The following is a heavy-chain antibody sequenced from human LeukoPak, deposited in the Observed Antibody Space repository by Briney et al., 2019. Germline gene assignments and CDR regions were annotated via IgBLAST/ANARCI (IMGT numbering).Heavy chain of an antibody. Sequence: GGSLRLSCAASGFTFSSYWMNWVRQAPGKGLVWVSRIASDGSSTSYADSVKGRFTISRDNAKNTLYLQMNSLRAEDTAVYYCARSTGKHGYSYGYGGHFDYWGQGTLVTVSS. CDR1: GFTFSSYW. CDR2: IASDGSST. CDR3: ARSTGKHGYSYGYGGHFDY. V-gene: IGHV3-74*01. D-gene: IGHD5-18*01. J-gene: IGHJ4*02.